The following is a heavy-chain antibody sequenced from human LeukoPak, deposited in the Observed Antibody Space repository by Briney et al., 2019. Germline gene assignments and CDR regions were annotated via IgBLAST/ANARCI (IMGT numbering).Heavy chain of an antibody. Sequence: SETLSLTCAVYGGSFSGYYWSWIRQPPGKGLEWIGEINHSGSTNYNPSLKSRVTISVDTSKNQFSLKLSSVTAADTAVYYCARGRFGSSWYASWFDPWGQGTLVTVSS. V-gene: IGHV4-34*01. CDR1: GGSFSGYY. D-gene: IGHD6-13*01. J-gene: IGHJ5*02. CDR3: ARGRFGSSWYASWFDP. CDR2: INHSGST.